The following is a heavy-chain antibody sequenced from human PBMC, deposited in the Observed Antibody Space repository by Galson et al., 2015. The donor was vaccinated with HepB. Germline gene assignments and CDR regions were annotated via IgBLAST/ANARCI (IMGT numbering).Heavy chain of an antibody. V-gene: IGHV3-30*18. J-gene: IGHJ3*02. CDR3: AKDKSWFGDDAFDS. Sequence: SLRLSCAASGFTFSSYGMHWVRQAPGKGLEWVALISYHGSNKYYADSVKGRFTISRDNSKNTLYLQMNSLRAEDTAVYYCAKDKSWFGDDAFDSWGQGTMVTVTS. CDR2: ISYHGSNK. D-gene: IGHD3-10*01. CDR1: GFTFSSYG.